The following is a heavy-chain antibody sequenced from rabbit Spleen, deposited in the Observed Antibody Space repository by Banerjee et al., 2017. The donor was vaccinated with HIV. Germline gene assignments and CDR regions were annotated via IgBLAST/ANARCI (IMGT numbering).Heavy chain of an antibody. CDR2: ISTGSDST. CDR3: ARDVSSTSYFPRLARLDL. D-gene: IGHD1-1*01. CDR1: GFSFSAGYW. V-gene: IGHV1S45*01. Sequence: LEESGGGLVKPGGTLTLTCTVSGFSFSAGYWICWVRQAPGKGLEWIGCISTGSDSTYYANWAKGRFTISKTSSTTVTLQMTSLTAADTATYFCARDVSSTSYFPRLARLDLWGPGTLVTVS. J-gene: IGHJ3*01.